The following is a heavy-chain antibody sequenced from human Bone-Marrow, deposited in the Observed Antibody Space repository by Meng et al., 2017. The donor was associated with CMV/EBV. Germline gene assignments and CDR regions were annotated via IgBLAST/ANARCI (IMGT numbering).Heavy chain of an antibody. CDR3: ARPRGYSGYDPFDY. D-gene: IGHD5-12*01. CDR1: GYTFTGYY. CDR2: VNPNSGGT. J-gene: IGHJ4*02. V-gene: IGHV1-2*02. Sequence: ASVKVSCKASGYTFTGYYMHWVRQAPGQGLEWMGWVNPNSGGTNYAQKFQGRVTMTRDTSISTAYMELSRLRSDDTAVYYCARPRGYSGYDPFDYWVQGTLVTVPS.